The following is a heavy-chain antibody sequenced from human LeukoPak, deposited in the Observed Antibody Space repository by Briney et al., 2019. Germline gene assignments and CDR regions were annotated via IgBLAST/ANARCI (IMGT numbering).Heavy chain of an antibody. CDR2: IYYSGSN. J-gene: IGHJ5*02. Sequence: SETLSLTCTVSGGSISSYYWSWIRQPPGKGLEWIGYIYYSGSNNYNPSLKSRVTISVDTSKNQFSLKLSSVTAADTAVYYCARMRGYSYDPWGQGILVTVSS. V-gene: IGHV4-59*01. D-gene: IGHD5-18*01. CDR1: GGSISSYY. CDR3: ARMRGYSYDP.